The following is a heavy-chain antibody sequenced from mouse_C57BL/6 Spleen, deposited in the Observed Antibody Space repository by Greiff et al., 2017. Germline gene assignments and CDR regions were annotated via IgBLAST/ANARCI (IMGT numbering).Heavy chain of an antibody. Sequence: EVKVEESGGGLVQPGGSMKLSCVASGFTFSNYWMNWVRQSPEKGLEWVAQIRLKSDNYATHYAESVKGRFTISRDDSKSSVYLQMNNLRAEDTGIYYCTGSRYYYGSRALYYAMDYWGQGTSVTVSS. J-gene: IGHJ4*01. D-gene: IGHD1-1*01. CDR3: TGSRYYYGSRALYYAMDY. CDR1: GFTFSNYW. V-gene: IGHV6-3*01. CDR2: IRLKSDNYAT.